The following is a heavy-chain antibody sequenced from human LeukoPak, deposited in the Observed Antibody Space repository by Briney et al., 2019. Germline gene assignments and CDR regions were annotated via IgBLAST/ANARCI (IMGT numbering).Heavy chain of an antibody. CDR3: AGYSGYYSGAFDI. CDR2: IYYSGT. J-gene: IGHJ3*02. V-gene: IGHV4-39*01. CDR1: GGSISSGDYY. Sequence: SETLSLTCTVSGGSISSGDYYWSWIRQPPGKGLEWIGTIYYSGTYYNPSLKSRVTISVDTSKNQFSLKLSSVTAADTAVYYCAGYSGYYSGAFDIWGQGTMVTVSS. D-gene: IGHD3-22*01.